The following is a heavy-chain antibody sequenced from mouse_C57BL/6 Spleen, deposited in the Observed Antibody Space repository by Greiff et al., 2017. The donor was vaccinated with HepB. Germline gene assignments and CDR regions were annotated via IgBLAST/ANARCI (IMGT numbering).Heavy chain of an antibody. D-gene: IGHD2-5*01. J-gene: IGHJ4*01. CDR2: FYPGSGSI. CDR1: GYTFTEYT. CDR3: ARHEDPSNLHYYAMDY. V-gene: IGHV1-62-2*01. Sequence: QVQLKQSGAELVKPGASVKLSCKASGYTFTEYTIHWVKQRSGQGLEWIGWFYPGSGSIKYNEKFKDKATLTADKSSSTVYMELSRLTSEDSAVYFCARHEDPSNLHYYAMDYWGQGTSVTVSS.